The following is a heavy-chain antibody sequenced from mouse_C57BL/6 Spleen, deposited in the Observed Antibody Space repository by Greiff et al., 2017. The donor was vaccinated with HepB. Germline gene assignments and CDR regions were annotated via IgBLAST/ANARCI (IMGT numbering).Heavy chain of an antibody. CDR3: ARGDFGSSYVRAMDY. CDR1: GYAFSSSW. V-gene: IGHV1-82*01. CDR2: IYPGDGDT. J-gene: IGHJ4*01. D-gene: IGHD1-1*01. Sequence: VQLQESGPELVKPGASVKISCKASGYAFSSSWMNWVKQRPGKGLEWIGRIYPGDGDTNYNGKFKGKATLTADKSSSTAYMQLSSLTSEDSAVYFCARGDFGSSYVRAMDYWGQGTSVTVSS.